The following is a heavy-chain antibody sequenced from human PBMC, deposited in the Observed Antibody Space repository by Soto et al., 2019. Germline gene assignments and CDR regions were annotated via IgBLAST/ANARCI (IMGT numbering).Heavy chain of an antibody. D-gene: IGHD6-19*01. J-gene: IGHJ4*02. Sequence: GGSLRLFCAASGFTFSSYSRNWVRQAPGKGLEWVSSISSSSSYIYYADSVKGRFTISRDNAKNSLYLQMNSLRAEDTAVYYCARDPDGSSGWYGNYFDYWGQGTLVTVPS. CDR1: GFTFSSYS. CDR2: ISSSSSYI. V-gene: IGHV3-21*01. CDR3: ARDPDGSSGWYGNYFDY.